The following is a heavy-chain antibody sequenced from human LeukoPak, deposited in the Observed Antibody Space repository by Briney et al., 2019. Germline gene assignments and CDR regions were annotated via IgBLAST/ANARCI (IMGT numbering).Heavy chain of an antibody. CDR1: GFTVSNSY. CDR2: IYSGGGT. V-gene: IGHV3-66*02. CDR3: ARERRYGGNPEYMDV. J-gene: IGHJ6*03. Sequence: GGSLRLSCAASGFTVSNSYMSWVRQAPGKGLEWDSIIYSGGGTYYADSVKGRFTISRDNSKNTLYLQMNSLRVEDTAVYYCARERRYGGNPEYMDVWGKGTTVTVSS. D-gene: IGHD4-23*01.